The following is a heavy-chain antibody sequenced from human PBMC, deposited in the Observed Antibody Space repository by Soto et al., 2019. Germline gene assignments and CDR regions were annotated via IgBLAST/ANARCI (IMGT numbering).Heavy chain of an antibody. J-gene: IGHJ4*02. Sequence: EVQLVESGGGLVKPGGSLRLSCAASGFTLSNAWMSWVRQAPGKGLEWVGRIKSKTDGGTTDYAAPVKGRFTISRDDSKNTLYLQMSSLKTEDTAVYYCPTVCGDYVCFDYWGQGTLVTVSS. CDR3: PTVCGDYVCFDY. CDR2: IKSKTDGGTT. D-gene: IGHD4-17*01. CDR1: GFTLSNAW. V-gene: IGHV3-15*01.